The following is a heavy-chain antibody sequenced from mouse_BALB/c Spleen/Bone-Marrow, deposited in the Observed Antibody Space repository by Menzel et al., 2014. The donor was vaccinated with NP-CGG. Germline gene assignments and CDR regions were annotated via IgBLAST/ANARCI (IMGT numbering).Heavy chain of an antibody. J-gene: IGHJ2*01. CDR3: ARKGISTVIATAYYFDY. D-gene: IGHD2-4*01. Sequence: QVQLQQSGAELVKPGASVKLSCKTSGYTFTSYWIQWVKRRPGQGLGWIGEIFPGTGTTYYNEKFKDNATLTIDTSSSTAYMQLSSLTSEDSAVYFCARKGISTVIATAYYFDYWGQGSTLTVSS. CDR2: IFPGTGTT. V-gene: IGHV1S132*01. CDR1: GYTFTSYW.